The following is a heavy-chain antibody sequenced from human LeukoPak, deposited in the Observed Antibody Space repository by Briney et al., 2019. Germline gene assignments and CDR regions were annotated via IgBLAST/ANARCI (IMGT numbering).Heavy chain of an antibody. Sequence: SETLSLTCAVYGVSFSGYYWSWIRQPPGKGLEWIGEINHSGSTNYNPSLKSRVTISVDTSKNQFSLKLSSVTAADTSVYYCARAYDFWSGYYEDYWGQGTLVTVSS. CDR3: ARAYDFWSGYYEDY. CDR1: GVSFSGYY. CDR2: INHSGST. D-gene: IGHD3-3*01. J-gene: IGHJ4*02. V-gene: IGHV4-34*01.